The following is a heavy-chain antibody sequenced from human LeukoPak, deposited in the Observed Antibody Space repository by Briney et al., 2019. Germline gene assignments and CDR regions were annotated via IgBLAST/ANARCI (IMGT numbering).Heavy chain of an antibody. D-gene: IGHD6-6*01. CDR3: ARGVSIAAPAFDI. Sequence: ASVKVSCKASGYTFSNYVLTWVRQATGQGLEWMGWMNPNSGNTNYAQKFQGRVTMTRDTSISTAYMELSRLRSDDTAVYYCARGVSIAAPAFDIWGQGTMVTVSS. CDR1: GYTFSNYV. V-gene: IGHV1-2*02. J-gene: IGHJ3*02. CDR2: MNPNSGNT.